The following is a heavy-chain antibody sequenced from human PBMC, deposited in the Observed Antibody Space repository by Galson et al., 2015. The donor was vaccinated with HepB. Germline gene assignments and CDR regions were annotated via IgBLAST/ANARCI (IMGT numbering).Heavy chain of an antibody. CDR2: IYSGGST. CDR1: GFTVSSNY. V-gene: IGHV3-66*02. J-gene: IGHJ3*01. Sequence: SLRLSCAASGFTVSSNYMSWVRQAPGKGLEWVSGIYSGGSTYYAESVKGRFTITRDNSKNTLYHQTNSLRAEDSAVYYCAKGGLYYDILPGPWGQGTMVTVSS. CDR3: AKGGLYYDILPGP. D-gene: IGHD3-9*01.